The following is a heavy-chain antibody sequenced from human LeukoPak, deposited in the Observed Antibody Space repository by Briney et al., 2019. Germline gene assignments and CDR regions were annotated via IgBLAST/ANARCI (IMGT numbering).Heavy chain of an antibody. V-gene: IGHV1-69*04. J-gene: IGHJ4*02. CDR1: GGTFSNFA. D-gene: IGHD3-9*01. Sequence: GASVKVSCKASGGTFSNFAVTWVRQAPGQGLEWMGRIVPILGLTNYAQKFQDRATFIADKSTNTAYMELNSLTFDDTAVYFCAGGRSQSVGLTVDFWGQGTLVTVSS. CDR3: AGGRSQSVGLTVDF. CDR2: IVPILGLT.